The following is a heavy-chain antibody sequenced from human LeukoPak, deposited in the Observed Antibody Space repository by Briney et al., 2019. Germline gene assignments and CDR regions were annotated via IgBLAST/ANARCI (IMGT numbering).Heavy chain of an antibody. J-gene: IGHJ4*02. CDR2: IYHSGST. D-gene: IGHD3-22*01. V-gene: IGHV4-30-2*01. Sequence: LRLSCAASGFTFSDYYMSWIRQPPGKGLEWNGYIYHSGSTYYNPSLKSRVTISVDRSKNQFSLKLSSVTAADTAVYYCARYSQGDSSGARYYFDYWGQGTLVTVSS. CDR3: ARYSQGDSSGARYYFDY. CDR1: GFTFSDYY.